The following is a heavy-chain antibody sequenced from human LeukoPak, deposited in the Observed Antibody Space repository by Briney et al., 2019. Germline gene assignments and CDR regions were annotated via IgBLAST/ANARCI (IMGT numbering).Heavy chain of an antibody. J-gene: IGHJ6*03. CDR3: ARHQWHYYYYMGV. V-gene: IGHV4-39*01. Sequence: PSQTLSPTWTVSGPSISSSSYYWGWIRQTPGKGLEWIGSIYYSRDTYYNPSIKNRRVTISVDTSKNQFSLRLSSVTAADTAVYYCARHQWHYYYYMGVWGKGSTVTVSS. CDR2: IYYSRDT. D-gene: IGHD6-19*01. CDR1: GPSISSSSYY.